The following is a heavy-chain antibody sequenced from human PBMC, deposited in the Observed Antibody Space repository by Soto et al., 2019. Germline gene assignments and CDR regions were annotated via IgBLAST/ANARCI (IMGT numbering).Heavy chain of an antibody. Sequence: QVQLVQSGAEVKKPGSSVKVSCKASGGTFSNYAISWVRQAPGQGVEWMGGIIPIFGTPNYAQKFQGRVTITADKSTSTAYMEVRNLRSDDTAVYYCARGWETVGSTTPFAYWGQGTLVTVSS. CDR2: IIPIFGTP. D-gene: IGHD1-26*01. J-gene: IGHJ4*02. CDR3: ARGWETVGSTTPFAY. CDR1: GGTFSNYA. V-gene: IGHV1-69*06.